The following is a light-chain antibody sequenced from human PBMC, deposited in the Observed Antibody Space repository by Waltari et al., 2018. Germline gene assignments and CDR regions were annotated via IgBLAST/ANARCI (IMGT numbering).Light chain of an antibody. Sequence: QSALTQPVSVSGSPGQSITISCTGTSSDVGGYNFVSWYQQHPGKAPKLMIYDVSNRPSGVSNRFSGSKSGNTASLTISGLQAEDEADYYCSSYTSSDTPVFGTGTKVTVV. J-gene: IGLJ1*01. V-gene: IGLV2-14*01. CDR3: SSYTSSDTPV. CDR2: DVS. CDR1: SSDVGGYNF.